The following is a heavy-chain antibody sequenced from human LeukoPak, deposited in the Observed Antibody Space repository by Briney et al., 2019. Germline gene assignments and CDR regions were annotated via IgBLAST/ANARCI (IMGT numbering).Heavy chain of an antibody. J-gene: IGHJ6*03. CDR3: ARVLRYCSGGNCYSGGLGYMDV. CDR2: ISRSGSTK. D-gene: IGHD2-15*01. Sequence: PGGSLRLSCAASGLTFSIHWMNWVRQAPGKGLEWVSSISRSGSTKYYADSVKGRFTISRDNAKNSLFLQMNSLRAEDTAVYYCARVLRYCSGGNCYSGGLGYMDVWGKGTTVTISS. CDR1: GLTFSIHW. V-gene: IGHV3-48*04.